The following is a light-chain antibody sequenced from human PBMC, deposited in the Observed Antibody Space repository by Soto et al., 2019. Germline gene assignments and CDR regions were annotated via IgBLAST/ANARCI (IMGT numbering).Light chain of an antibody. J-gene: IGLJ3*02. CDR3: SSYTGSNTGV. Sequence: QSALTQPRSVSGSPGQSVTISCTGTSGDVGGYNYVSWYQQHPGKAPKLMIYEVRHRPSGVSNRFSGSKSGNTASLTISGLQAEDEADYFCSSYTGSNTGVFGGGTKLTFL. CDR1: SGDVGGYNY. CDR2: EVR. V-gene: IGLV2-11*01.